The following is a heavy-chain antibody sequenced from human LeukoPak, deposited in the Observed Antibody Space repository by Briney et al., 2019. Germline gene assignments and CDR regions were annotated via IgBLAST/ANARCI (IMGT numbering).Heavy chain of an antibody. CDR3: ARDLGPYTAHFDY. V-gene: IGHV4-59*01. CDR1: GGSISSYY. D-gene: IGHD5-18*01. CDR2: IYYSGST. Sequence: SETLSLTCTVSGGSISSYYWSWIRQPPGKALEWIGYIYYSGSTTYNPSLQSRVTISVDTSKNQFSLKLSSVTAADTAVYFCARDLGPYTAHFDYWAREPWSPSPQ. J-gene: IGHJ4*02.